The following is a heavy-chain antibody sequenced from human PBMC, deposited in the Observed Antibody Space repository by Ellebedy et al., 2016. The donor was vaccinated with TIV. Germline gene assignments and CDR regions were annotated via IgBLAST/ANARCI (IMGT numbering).Heavy chain of an antibody. Sequence: GESLKISCAASGFSFSSYWMSWVRQAPGKGLEWVANIKQHGSEKYYVDSVKGRFTISRDNAKNSLYLQMNSLRAEDTAVYFCARDSAILGSYYYYGMDVWGQGTTVTVSS. V-gene: IGHV3-7*01. CDR1: GFSFSSYW. J-gene: IGHJ6*02. D-gene: IGHD2-21*01. CDR2: IKQHGSEK. CDR3: ARDSAILGSYYYYGMDV.